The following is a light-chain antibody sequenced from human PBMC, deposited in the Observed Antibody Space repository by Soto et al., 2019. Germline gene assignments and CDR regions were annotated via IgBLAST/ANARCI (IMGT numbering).Light chain of an antibody. V-gene: IGKV3-20*01. Sequence: ESLLTQSPGTLSLSPGDRATLSCRASRSVSSSYITWYQQKPGQAPGLLIYGASIRATGIPDRFSGSGSGTDFTLTISRLEAEDFAVYYCQQFGDSPPAFTFGQGTKLEI. CDR3: QQFGDSPPAFT. CDR2: GAS. J-gene: IGKJ2*01. CDR1: RSVSSSY.